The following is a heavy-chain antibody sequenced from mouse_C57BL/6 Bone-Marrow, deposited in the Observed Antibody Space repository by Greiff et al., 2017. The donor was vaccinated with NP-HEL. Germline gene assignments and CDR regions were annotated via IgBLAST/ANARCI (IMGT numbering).Heavy chain of an antibody. CDR1: GFTFSSYA. D-gene: IGHD1-1*01. Sequence: EVQRVESGEGLVKPGGSLKLSCAASGFTFSSYAMSWVRQTPEKRLEWVAYISSGGDYIYYADTVKGRFTISRDNARNTLYLQMSSLKSEDTAMYYCTRVNYYGSSLYWYFDVWGTGTTVTVSS. V-gene: IGHV5-9-1*02. J-gene: IGHJ1*03. CDR2: ISSGGDYI. CDR3: TRVNYYGSSLYWYFDV.